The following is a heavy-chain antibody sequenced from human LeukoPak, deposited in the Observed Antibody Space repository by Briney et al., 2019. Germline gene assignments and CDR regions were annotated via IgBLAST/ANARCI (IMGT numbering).Heavy chain of an antibody. CDR1: GGSVSSGSYY. D-gene: IGHD3-3*01. V-gene: IGHV4-61*01. Sequence: SETLSLTCTVSGGSVSSGSYYGSWIRQPPGKGLEWIGYIYYSGSTNYNPSLKSRVTISVDTSKNQFSLKLSSVTAADTAVYYCARGPYYDFWSGYLADYWGQGTLVTVSS. J-gene: IGHJ4*02. CDR3: ARGPYYDFWSGYLADY. CDR2: IYYSGST.